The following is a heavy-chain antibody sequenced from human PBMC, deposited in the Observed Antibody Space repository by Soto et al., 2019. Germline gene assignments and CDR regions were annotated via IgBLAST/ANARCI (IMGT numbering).Heavy chain of an antibody. Sequence: GGSLRLSCAASGFTFSSYSMNWVRQAPGKGLEWVSSISSSSSYIYYADSVKGRFTISRDNAKNSLYLQMNSLRAEDTAVYYCARPRYSSSWYSSRYYYYYGMDVWGQGTTVTVSS. CDR2: ISSSSSYI. J-gene: IGHJ6*02. CDR1: GFTFSSYS. CDR3: ARPRYSSSWYSSRYYYYYGMDV. D-gene: IGHD6-13*01. V-gene: IGHV3-21*01.